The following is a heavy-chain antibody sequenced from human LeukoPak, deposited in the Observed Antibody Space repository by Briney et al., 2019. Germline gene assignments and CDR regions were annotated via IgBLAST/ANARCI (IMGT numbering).Heavy chain of an antibody. V-gene: IGHV5-51*01. CDR3: ARLPGGVRGVTWSAVYYYYYYMDV. CDR2: IYPGDSDT. D-gene: IGHD3-10*01. J-gene: IGHJ6*03. Sequence: GESLKISCKGSGYSFTSYWIGWVRQVPGKGLEWMGIIYPGDSDTRYSPSFQGQVTISADKSISTAYLQWSSLKASDTAMYYCARLPGGVRGVTWSAVYYYYYYMDVWGKGTTVTVSS. CDR1: GYSFTSYW.